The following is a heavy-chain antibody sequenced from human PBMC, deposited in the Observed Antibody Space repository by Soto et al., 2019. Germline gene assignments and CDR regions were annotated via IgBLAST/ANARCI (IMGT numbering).Heavy chain of an antibody. Sequence: GGSLRLSCAASGFTFSSYSMNWVRQAPGKGLEWVSSISSSSSYIYYADSVKGRFTICRDNAKNSLYLQMNSLRAEDTAVYYCARDSPGPYKSRIYYFDYWGQGTLVTVSS. D-gene: IGHD1-1*01. CDR3: ARDSPGPYKSRIYYFDY. CDR1: GFTFSSYS. CDR2: ISSSSSYI. V-gene: IGHV3-21*01. J-gene: IGHJ4*02.